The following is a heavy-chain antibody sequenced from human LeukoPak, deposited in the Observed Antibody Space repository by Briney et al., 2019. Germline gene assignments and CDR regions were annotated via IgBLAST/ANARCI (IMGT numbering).Heavy chain of an antibody. CDR3: ARAKGATIFGVVIALSY. CDR2: INPNSGGT. CDR1: GYTFTGYY. V-gene: IGHV1-2*02. D-gene: IGHD3-3*01. J-gene: IGHJ4*02. Sequence: ASVTVSCKASGYTFTGYYMHWVRQAPGQGLEWMGWINPNSGGTNYAQKFQGRVTMTRDTSISTAYMELSRLRSDDTAVYYCARAKGATIFGVVIALSYWGQGTLVTVSS.